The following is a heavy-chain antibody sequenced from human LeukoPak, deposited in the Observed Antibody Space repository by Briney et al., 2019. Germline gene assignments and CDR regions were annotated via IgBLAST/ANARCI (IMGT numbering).Heavy chain of an antibody. Sequence: QPGRSLRLSCAAYGFIFDDFAMHWVRQAPGKGLEWVSSISWDSGSRVYADSVKGRFTVSRDNAKNSLHLQMDSLTHDDTALYYCIKDLRLDLHLDTFEFWGQGTMVTVSS. CDR2: ISWDSGSR. CDR1: GFIFDDFA. D-gene: IGHD1-1*01. CDR3: IKDLRLDLHLDTFEF. V-gene: IGHV3-9*01. J-gene: IGHJ3*01.